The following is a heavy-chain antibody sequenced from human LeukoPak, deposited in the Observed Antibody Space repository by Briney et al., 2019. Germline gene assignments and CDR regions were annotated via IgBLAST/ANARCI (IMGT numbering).Heavy chain of an antibody. J-gene: IGHJ4*02. Sequence: SETLSLTCTVSGGSISSGSYYWSWIRQPAGKGLEWIGRIYTSGSTNHNPSLKSRVTISVDTSKNQFSLKLSSVTAADTAVYYCASHYGSGSYYNVAGYWGQGTLVTVSS. D-gene: IGHD3-10*01. V-gene: IGHV4-61*02. CDR2: IYTSGST. CDR3: ASHYGSGSYYNVAGY. CDR1: GGSISSGSYY.